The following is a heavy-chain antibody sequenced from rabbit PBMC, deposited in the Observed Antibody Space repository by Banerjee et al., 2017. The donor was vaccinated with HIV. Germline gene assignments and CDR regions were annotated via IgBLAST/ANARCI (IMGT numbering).Heavy chain of an antibody. CDR3: ARDLAGVIGWNFNL. J-gene: IGHJ4*01. Sequence: QELLEESGGDLVKPEGSLTLTCTASGFSFSSNYWICWVRQAPGKGLEWIACIYTSIGSAYYASWAEGRFTVTRSTSLNTVTLQMTSLTAADTATYLCARDLAGVIGWNFNLWGPGTLVTVS. V-gene: IGHV1S45*01. CDR1: GFSFSSNYW. D-gene: IGHD4-1*01. CDR2: IYTSIGSA.